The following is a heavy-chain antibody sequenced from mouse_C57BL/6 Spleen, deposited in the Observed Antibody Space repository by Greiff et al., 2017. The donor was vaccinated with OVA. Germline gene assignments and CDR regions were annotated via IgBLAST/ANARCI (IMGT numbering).Heavy chain of an antibody. CDR3: ARDNYVSSSWFAY. V-gene: IGHV3-6*01. D-gene: IGHD1-1*01. CDR1: GYSITSGYY. CDR2: ISYDGSN. Sequence: VQLQESGPGLVKPSQSLSLTCSVTGYSITSGYYWNWIRQFPGNKLEWMGYISYDGSNNYNPSIKNRISITRDTSKTQFFLKLNSLTTEDTATYYCARDNYVSSSWFAYWGQGTLVTVSA. J-gene: IGHJ3*01.